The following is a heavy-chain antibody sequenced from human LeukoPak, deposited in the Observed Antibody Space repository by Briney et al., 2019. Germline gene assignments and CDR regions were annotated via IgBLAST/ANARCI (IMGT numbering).Heavy chain of an antibody. J-gene: IGHJ4*02. CDR2: ISGSSSYI. V-gene: IGHV3-21*06. Sequence: GGSLRLSYAASGFTLSRYSMNWVRQAPGKGLEWVSSISGSSSYIYYADSVKGRFTISRDNTKNSLYLQMNSLRAEDTAVYYCARSAGHVLTGDYSYFDYWGQGPLITVSS. CDR1: GFTLSRYS. CDR3: ARSAGHVLTGDYSYFDY. D-gene: IGHD3-9*01.